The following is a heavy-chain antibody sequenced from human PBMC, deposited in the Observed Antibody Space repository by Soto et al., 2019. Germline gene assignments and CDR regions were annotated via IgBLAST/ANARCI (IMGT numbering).Heavy chain of an antibody. V-gene: IGHV3-7*01. CDR3: TSVGRNGWQLDY. D-gene: IGHD6-19*01. CDR1: GFSFSSNW. J-gene: IGHJ4*02. Sequence: EVQVVESGGGLVQPGGSLRLSCVASGFSFSSNWMSWVRQAPGKGLEWVANINEGGNDKYYMDSVKGRFTISRDNAKNSLYLQVDALRAEDTAAYYCTSVGRNGWQLDYWGQGTLVTVSS. CDR2: INEGGNDK.